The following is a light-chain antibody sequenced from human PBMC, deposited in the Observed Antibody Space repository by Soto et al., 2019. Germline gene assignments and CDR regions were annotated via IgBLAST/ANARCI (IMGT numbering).Light chain of an antibody. V-gene: IGLV2-8*01. CDR3: SSFAGNNNLV. Sequence: QSALTQPPSASGSPGQSVTISCTGTSSDVGGYNYVSWYQHHPGKAPKLIIPEVSKGPSGVPDGFSGSKSGNTASLTVSGLQAEDEADYYCSSFAGNNNLVFGGGTKLTVL. CDR2: EVS. J-gene: IGLJ2*01. CDR1: SSDVGGYNY.